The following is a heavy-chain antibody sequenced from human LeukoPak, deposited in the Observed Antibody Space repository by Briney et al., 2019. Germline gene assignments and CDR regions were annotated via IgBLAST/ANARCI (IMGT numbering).Heavy chain of an antibody. CDR3: ARDGRTTVVTWANDY. CDR2: ISSSGSTI. Sequence: GGSLRLSCAASGFTFSDYYMSWIRQAPGKGLEWVSYISSSGSTIYYADSVKGRFTISRDNAKNSLYLQMNSLRAEDTAVYSCARDGRTTVVTWANDYWGQGTLVTVSS. CDR1: GFTFSDYY. V-gene: IGHV3-11*04. J-gene: IGHJ4*02. D-gene: IGHD4-23*01.